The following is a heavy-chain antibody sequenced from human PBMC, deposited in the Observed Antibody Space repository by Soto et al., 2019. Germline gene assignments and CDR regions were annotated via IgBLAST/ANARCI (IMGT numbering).Heavy chain of an antibody. V-gene: IGHV4-30-2*01. D-gene: IGHD4-4*01. Sequence: TLSLPCAVSGGSISSGCYSWSWIRQPPGKGLEWIGYIYHSGSTYYNPSLKSRVTISVERSKNQFSLKLSSVTAAETAVYYCARVQALDYSNKNWFDPWGQGTLGTVS. J-gene: IGHJ5*02. CDR1: GGSISSGCYS. CDR2: IYHSGST. CDR3: ARVQALDYSNKNWFDP.